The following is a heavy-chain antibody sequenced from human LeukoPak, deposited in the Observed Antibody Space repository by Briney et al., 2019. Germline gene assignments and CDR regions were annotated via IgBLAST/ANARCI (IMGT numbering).Heavy chain of an antibody. CDR2: IWNDGSNK. Sequence: GGSLRLSCAASGFTFSSFGMHWVRQAPGKGLEWVAVIWNDGSNKYYADSVKGRFTISRDNSKNTLYLQMNSLRAEDTAVYSCARASGPFDYWGQGTLVTVSS. CDR1: GFTFSSFG. V-gene: IGHV3-33*08. J-gene: IGHJ4*02. D-gene: IGHD3-10*01. CDR3: ARASGPFDY.